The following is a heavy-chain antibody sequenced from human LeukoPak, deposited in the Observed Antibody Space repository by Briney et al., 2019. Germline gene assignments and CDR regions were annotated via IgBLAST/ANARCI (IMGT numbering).Heavy chain of an antibody. J-gene: IGHJ3*02. CDR2: IYYSGST. V-gene: IGHV4-31*03. CDR1: GGSISGGGYY. Sequence: PSQTLSLTCTVSGGSISGGGYYWSWIRQHPGKGLEWIGYIYYSGSTYYNPSLKSRVTISVDTSKNQFSLKLSSVTATDTAVYYCARDCSGGSCYGAFDIWGQGTMVTVSS. D-gene: IGHD2-15*01. CDR3: ARDCSGGSCYGAFDI.